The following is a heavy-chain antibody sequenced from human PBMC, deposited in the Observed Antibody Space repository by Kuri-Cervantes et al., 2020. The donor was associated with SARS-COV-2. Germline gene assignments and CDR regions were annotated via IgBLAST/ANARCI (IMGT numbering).Heavy chain of an antibody. CDR3: VRWGGLGGRGTYYYFYAMDV. CDR1: GFTVRSNY. D-gene: IGHD3-16*01. J-gene: IGHJ6*02. V-gene: IGHV3-66*01. CDR2: IYSDGST. Sequence: LSLTCAASGFTVRSNYMTWVRQAPGKGPEWVSIIYSDGSTFYADSVKGRFTISRDNSKNMLHLQMNSLRAEDTAVYYCVRWGGLGGRGTYYYFYAMDVWGQGTTVTVSS.